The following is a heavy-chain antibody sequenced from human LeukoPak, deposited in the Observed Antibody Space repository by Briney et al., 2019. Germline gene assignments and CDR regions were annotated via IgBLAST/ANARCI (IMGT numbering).Heavy chain of an antibody. Sequence: PGGSLRLSCAASGFTFSSYDMHWVRQATGKGLEWVSGIGTAGDTYYPGSVKGRFTISRENAKNSLYLQMNSLRAEDTAVYYCTRRIAVTNTGLDYWGQGTLVTVSS. CDR3: TRRIAVTNTGLDY. D-gene: IGHD6-19*01. J-gene: IGHJ4*02. CDR1: GFTFSSYD. V-gene: IGHV3-13*01. CDR2: IGTAGDT.